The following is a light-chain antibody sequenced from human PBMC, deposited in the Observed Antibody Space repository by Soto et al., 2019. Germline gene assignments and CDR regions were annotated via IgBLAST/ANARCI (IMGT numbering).Light chain of an antibody. CDR2: DAY. CDR3: QQYGSSPS. J-gene: IGKJ4*01. Sequence: EIVLTQSPGTLSLSPGERATLSCRASQSVSTNYLAWYQQKPGLAPRLLIYDAYSRATGISDRFSGSGSGTDFILTISRLEPEDFTVYYCQQYGSSPSFGGGTKVEIK. V-gene: IGKV3D-20*01. CDR1: QSVSTNY.